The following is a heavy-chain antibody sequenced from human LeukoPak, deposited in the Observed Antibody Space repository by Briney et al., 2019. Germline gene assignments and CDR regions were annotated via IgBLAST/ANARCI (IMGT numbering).Heavy chain of an antibody. CDR1: GGSISSGSYY. D-gene: IGHD3-3*01. V-gene: IGHV4-61*02. J-gene: IGHJ6*03. Sequence: SETLSLTCTVSGGSISSGSYYWSWIRQPAGKGLEWIGRIYTSGSTNYNPSLKSRVTLSVDTSKNQFSLKLSSVTAADTAVYYCARTYYDFWSGYYYYYMDVWGKGTTVTVSS. CDR2: IYTSGST. CDR3: ARTYYDFWSGYYYYYMDV.